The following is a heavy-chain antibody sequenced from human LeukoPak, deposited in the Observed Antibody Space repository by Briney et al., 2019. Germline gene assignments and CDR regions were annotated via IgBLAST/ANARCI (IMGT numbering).Heavy chain of an antibody. V-gene: IGHV3-15*01. D-gene: IGHD5-18*01. J-gene: IGHJ4*02. Sequence: GGSLRLSCAASGFTFSSYGMHWVRQAPGKGLEWVGRIKSKTDGGTTDYAAPVKGRFTISRDDSKNTLYLQMNSLKTEDTAVYYCTTRWDLRRGYSYGLITNFDYWGQGTLVTVSS. CDR1: GFTFSSYG. CDR3: TTRWDLRRGYSYGLITNFDY. CDR2: IKSKTDGGTT.